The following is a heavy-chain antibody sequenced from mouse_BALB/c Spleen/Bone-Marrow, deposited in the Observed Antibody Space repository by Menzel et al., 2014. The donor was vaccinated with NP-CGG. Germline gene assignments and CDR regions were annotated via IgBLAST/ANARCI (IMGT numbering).Heavy chain of an antibody. Sequence: VKLEESGGGLVKPGGPLKLSCAASGFAFSSYDMSWVRQTPEKRLEWVATISSGGSYTYYPDSVKGRFTISRDNARNTLYLQMSSLRSEDTALYYCARPLTGAYFDYWGQGTTLTVSS. CDR1: GFAFSSYD. J-gene: IGHJ2*01. CDR3: ARPLTGAYFDY. D-gene: IGHD4-1*01. V-gene: IGHV5-9*02. CDR2: ISSGGSYT.